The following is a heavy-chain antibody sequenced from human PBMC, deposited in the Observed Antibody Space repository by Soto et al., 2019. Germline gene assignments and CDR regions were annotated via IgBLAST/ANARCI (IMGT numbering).Heavy chain of an antibody. J-gene: IGHJ4*02. CDR1: GGTFNTYA. V-gene: IGHV1-69*19. Sequence: QVQLVQSGAEMKKPGSSVKVSCQSSGGTFNTYAMNGVRQAPGQGPEWMGDISPMFGAANYAPKFQGRVTITADESKGTSYMQLSSLTSEDTALYFCAREVQVHTPAFVYWGQGTLVTVSS. D-gene: IGHD3-10*01. CDR3: AREVQVHTPAFVY. CDR2: ISPMFGAA.